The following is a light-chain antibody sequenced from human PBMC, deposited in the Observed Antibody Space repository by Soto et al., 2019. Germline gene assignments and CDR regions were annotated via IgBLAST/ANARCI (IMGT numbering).Light chain of an antibody. CDR2: GAS. J-gene: IGKJ2*01. V-gene: IGKV3-20*01. CDR1: QSVSSNY. Sequence: EIVLTQSPGTLSLSPGERATLSCRASQSVSSNYLAWYQQKPGQAPRLFIYGASSRATGIPDRFSGSGSGTDFALTISRLEPEDFAVYYCQQYGSSPPMYTFGQGTKLEIK. CDR3: QQYGSSPPMYT.